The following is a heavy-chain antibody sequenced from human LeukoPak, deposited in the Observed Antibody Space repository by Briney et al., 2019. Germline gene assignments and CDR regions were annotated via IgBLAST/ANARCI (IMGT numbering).Heavy chain of an antibody. CDR2: ISAYNGNT. CDR3: ARNNLWFGELLNYYYYMDV. Sequence: ASVKVSCKASGYTFTSYGISWVRQAPGQGLEWMGWISAYNGNTNYAQKLQGRVTMTTDTSTSTAYMELRSLRSDDTAVYYCARNNLWFGELLNYYYYMDVWGKGTTVTISS. V-gene: IGHV1-18*01. D-gene: IGHD3-10*01. CDR1: GYTFTSYG. J-gene: IGHJ6*03.